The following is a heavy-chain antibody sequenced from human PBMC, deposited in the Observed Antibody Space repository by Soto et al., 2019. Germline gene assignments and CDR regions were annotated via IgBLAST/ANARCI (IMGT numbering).Heavy chain of an antibody. CDR3: ARLQTADYYYDIDV. CDR1: GGSISSSNW. V-gene: IGHV4-4*02. Sequence: SETLSLTCAVSGGSISSSNWWSWVRQPPGKGLEWIGEIYHSGSTYYNPSLKSRVTLSVDTSKNQFSLNLRSVTAADTAVYYCARLQTADYYYDIDVWGQGTTVTVSS. J-gene: IGHJ6*02. CDR2: IYHSGST.